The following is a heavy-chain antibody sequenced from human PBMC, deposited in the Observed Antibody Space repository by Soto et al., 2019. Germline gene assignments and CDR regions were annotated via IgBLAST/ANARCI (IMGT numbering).Heavy chain of an antibody. CDR1: GYTFTSYY. CDR2: INPSGGST. V-gene: IGHV1-46*01. CDR3: ARDWGTVAGTPDVFDI. J-gene: IGHJ3*02. D-gene: IGHD6-19*01. Sequence: ASVKVSCKASGYTFTSYYMHWVRQAPGQGLEWMGIINPSGGSTSYAQKFQGRVTMTRDTSTSTVYMELSSLRSEDTAAYYCARDWGTVAGTPDVFDIWGQGTMVSVSS.